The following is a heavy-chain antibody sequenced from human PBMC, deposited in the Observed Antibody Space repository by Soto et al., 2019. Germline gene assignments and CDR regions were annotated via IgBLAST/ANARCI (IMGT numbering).Heavy chain of an antibody. V-gene: IGHV4-59*01. J-gene: IGHJ6*02. Sequence: PSETLSLTCTASGGSISSYYWSWIRQPPGKGLEWIGYMYYSGSTNYNPSLKSRVTISVDTSKTHLSLKLSSVTAADTAVYYCARGSDYYNYGMDVWGQGTTVTVSS. CDR3: ARGSDYYNYGMDV. CDR1: GGSISSYY. CDR2: MYYSGST.